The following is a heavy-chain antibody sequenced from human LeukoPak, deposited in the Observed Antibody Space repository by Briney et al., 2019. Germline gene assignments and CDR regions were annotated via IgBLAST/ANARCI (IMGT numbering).Heavy chain of an antibody. CDR3: ARGKRIQLWLDY. CDR1: GGSISSYY. J-gene: IGHJ4*02. V-gene: IGHV4-4*07. D-gene: IGHD5-18*01. CDR2: IYTSGST. Sequence: SETLSLTCTVSGGSISSYYWSWIRQPAGKGLEWIGRIYTSGSTNYNPSLKSRVTMSVDTSKNQFSLKLSSVTAADTAVYYCARGKRIQLWLDYWGQETLVTVSS.